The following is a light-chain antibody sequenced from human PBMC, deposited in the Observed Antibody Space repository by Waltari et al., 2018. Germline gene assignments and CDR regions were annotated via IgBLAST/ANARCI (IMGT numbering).Light chain of an antibody. CDR2: DTS. J-gene: IGKJ1*01. Sequence: EIVLTQSPGTLSLSPGDRATLSCRASQSVRRSLTWYQQKPGQAPRLLIYDTSTRATGIPDRFSGSGSGTDFSLTISRLEPEDFAVYYCQEYVNLPATFSQGTKVEIK. CDR3: QEYVNLPAT. V-gene: IGKV3-20*01. CDR1: QSVRRS.